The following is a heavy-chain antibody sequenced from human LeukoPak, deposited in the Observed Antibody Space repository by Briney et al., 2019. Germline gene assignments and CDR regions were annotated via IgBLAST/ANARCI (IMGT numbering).Heavy chain of an antibody. Sequence: GGSLRLSCAASGFTFSSYEMNWVRQAPGKGLEWVSYISSSGSTIYYADSVKGRFTICRDNAKNSLYLQMNSLRAEDTAVYYCARKSGGVIDPDAFDIWGQGTMVTVSS. V-gene: IGHV3-48*03. J-gene: IGHJ3*02. CDR3: ARKSGGVIDPDAFDI. CDR2: ISSSGSTI. D-gene: IGHD3-16*02. CDR1: GFTFSSYE.